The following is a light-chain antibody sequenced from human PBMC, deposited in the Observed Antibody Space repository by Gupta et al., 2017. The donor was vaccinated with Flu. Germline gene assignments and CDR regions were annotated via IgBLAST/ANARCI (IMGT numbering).Light chain of an antibody. V-gene: IGLV2-14*03. CDR1: SIDFGFYYY. CDR2: DVS. CDR3: SSYTGSSNVL. Sequence: SITISCTRTSIDFGFYYYVSWYQHHPGKALILMIYDVSSRPSGVSTRVSGSKSGTTASLTISGLQLEDEAYYYCSSYTGSSNVLFGGGTKLTVL. J-gene: IGLJ3*02.